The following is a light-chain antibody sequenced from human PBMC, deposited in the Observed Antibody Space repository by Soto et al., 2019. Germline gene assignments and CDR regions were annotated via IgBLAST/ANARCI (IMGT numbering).Light chain of an antibody. Sequence: QSALTQPASVSGSPGQSITISCTGSSSDVGGYNYVSWYQQDPGKAPKLIIYEVSNRPSGVSNRFSGSKSGNTASLTISGLQAEDEADYYCSSYTRSSTLVVFGGGTKVTVL. CDR3: SSYTRSSTLVV. J-gene: IGLJ3*02. V-gene: IGLV2-14*01. CDR1: SSDVGGYNY. CDR2: EVS.